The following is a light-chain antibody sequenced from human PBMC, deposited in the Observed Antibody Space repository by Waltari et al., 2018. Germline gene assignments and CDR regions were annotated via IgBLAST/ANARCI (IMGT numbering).Light chain of an antibody. V-gene: IGLV3-21*04. Sequence: YVLTQPPSMSVDPGKKARSKCGGDTIGRNSENWYTQKPCQAPGLVMFYDSDRPAEIPERFSGSNSGNTATLTISWVEAGDEADYHCQVWDDVTDSGVFGGGTKLTVL. CDR1: TIGRNS. CDR3: QVWDDVTDSGV. J-gene: IGLJ3*02. CDR2: YDS.